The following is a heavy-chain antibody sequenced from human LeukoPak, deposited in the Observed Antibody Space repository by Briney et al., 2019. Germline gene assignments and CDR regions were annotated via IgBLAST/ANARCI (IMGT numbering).Heavy chain of an antibody. Sequence: GGSLRLSCAASGFTFSSYAMSWVRQAPGKGLEWASAISGSGGSTYYADSVKGRFTISRDNSKNTLYLQMNSLRAEDTAVYYCAKSHRLYGDYEFPEPLDYWGQGTLVTVSS. D-gene: IGHD4-17*01. CDR3: AKSHRLYGDYEFPEPLDY. CDR2: ISGSGGST. V-gene: IGHV3-23*01. CDR1: GFTFSSYA. J-gene: IGHJ4*02.